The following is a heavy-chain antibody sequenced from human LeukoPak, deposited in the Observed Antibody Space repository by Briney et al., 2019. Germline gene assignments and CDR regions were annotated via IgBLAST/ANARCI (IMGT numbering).Heavy chain of an antibody. CDR3: AVLMRHYGIDV. Sequence: SETLSLTCAVHGGSLSGNYWNWIRQTPGKGPEWLGDINYDGHTNYSPSLESRLTISVDSSKNQFALTLRSVTAADTAVYYCAVLMRHYGIDVWGQGTTVTVSS. J-gene: IGHJ6*02. V-gene: IGHV4-34*01. D-gene: IGHD3-9*01. CDR2: INYDGHT. CDR1: GGSLSGNY.